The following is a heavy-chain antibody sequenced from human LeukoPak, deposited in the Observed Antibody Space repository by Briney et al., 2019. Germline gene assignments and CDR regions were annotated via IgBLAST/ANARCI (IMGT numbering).Heavy chain of an antibody. Sequence: PSETLSLTCAVSGYSISSGYYWGWTRQPPGKGLEWAGSIYHGGSTYYNPSLKSRVTMSVDTSKNQFSLNLSSVTAADTAVYYCARHFSADPFDYWGQGTLVTVSS. CDR3: ARHFSADPFDY. J-gene: IGHJ4*02. CDR2: IYHGGST. D-gene: IGHD6-19*01. V-gene: IGHV4-38-2*01. CDR1: GYSISSGYY.